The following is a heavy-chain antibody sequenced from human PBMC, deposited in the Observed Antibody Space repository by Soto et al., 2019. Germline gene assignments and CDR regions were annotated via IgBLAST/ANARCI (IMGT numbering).Heavy chain of an antibody. CDR2: IYPGDSDT. CDR3: AXHXXTGYYYYYYGMDV. D-gene: IGHD3-9*01. V-gene: IGHV5-51*01. CDR1: GYSFTSYW. J-gene: IGHJ6*02. Sequence: SLKISCKGSGYSFTSYWIGWVRQMPGKGLEWMGIIYPGDSDTRYSPSFQGQVTISADKSISTAYLQWSSLKASDTAMYYCAXHXXTGYYYYYYGMDVWGQGTTVTVSS.